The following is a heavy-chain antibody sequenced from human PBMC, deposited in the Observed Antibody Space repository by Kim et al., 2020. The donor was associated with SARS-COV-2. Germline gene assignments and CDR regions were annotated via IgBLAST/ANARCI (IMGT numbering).Heavy chain of an antibody. J-gene: IGHJ4*02. CDR3: TTRTVTINDF. D-gene: IGHD4-17*01. Sequence: GGSLRLSCAASGFTFKTVWMNWVRQAPGKGLEWIGRVKDGGATDYIDPVTGRFAIPRDDSKNMVYLRMNRLKTEDTAVYYCTTRTVTINDFWGRGTLVTVSS. CDR2: VKDGGAT. V-gene: IGHV3-15*01. CDR1: GFTFKTVW.